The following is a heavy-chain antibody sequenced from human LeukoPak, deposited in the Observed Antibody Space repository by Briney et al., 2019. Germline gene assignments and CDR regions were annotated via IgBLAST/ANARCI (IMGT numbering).Heavy chain of an antibody. V-gene: IGHV5-51*01. Sequence: GESLKISCKGSGYSFTSYWIGWVRQMPGKGLEWMGIIYPGDSDTRYSPSFQGQVTISADKSISTAYLQWCSLKASDTAMYYCARQGYSSSPYYYMDVWGKGTTVTVSS. D-gene: IGHD5-18*01. CDR3: ARQGYSSSPYYYMDV. CDR1: GYSFTSYW. CDR2: IYPGDSDT. J-gene: IGHJ6*03.